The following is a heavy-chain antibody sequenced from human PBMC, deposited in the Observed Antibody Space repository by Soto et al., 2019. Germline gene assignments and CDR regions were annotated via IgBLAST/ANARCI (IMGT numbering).Heavy chain of an antibody. CDR1: GFTFSDYG. V-gene: IGHV3-30*18. CDR2: ISYDGSHK. CDR3: AKVSLMGYSYGRYYFDY. Sequence: QVQLVESGGGVVQPGRSLRLSCAASGFTFSDYGMHWVRQAPGKGLEWVAVISYDGSHKYYADSVRGRFTISRDNSKTMLFLQMNSLTADDTAVYYCAKVSLMGYSYGRYYFDYWGQGTLVTVSS. D-gene: IGHD5-18*01. J-gene: IGHJ4*02.